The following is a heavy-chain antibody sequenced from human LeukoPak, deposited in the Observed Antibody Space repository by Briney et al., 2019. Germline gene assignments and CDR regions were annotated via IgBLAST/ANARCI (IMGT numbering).Heavy chain of an antibody. CDR2: INNNGNVN. J-gene: IGHJ6*02. D-gene: IGHD5-12*01. CDR3: ARGGGLDV. CDR1: GFTFSSYW. V-gene: IGHV3-7*03. Sequence: GGSLRLSCAASGFTFSSYWMNWARQAPGKGLGWVARINNNGNVNYYVDSVKGRFTISRDNAKNSLYLQMSNLRAEDTAVYFCARGGGLDVWGQGATVTVSS.